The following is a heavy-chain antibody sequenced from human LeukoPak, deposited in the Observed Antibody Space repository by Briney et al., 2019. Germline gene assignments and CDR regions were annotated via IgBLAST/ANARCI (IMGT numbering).Heavy chain of an antibody. CDR2: ISSSSSYT. D-gene: IGHD3-10*01. V-gene: IGHV3-11*06. Sequence: GGSLRLSCAASGFTFSDYYMSWIRQAPGKGLEWVSYISSSSSYTNYADSVKGRFTIPRDNAKNSLYLQMNSLRAEDTAVYYCAREHGSGFFDYWGQGTLVTVSS. CDR1: GFTFSDYY. J-gene: IGHJ4*02. CDR3: AREHGSGFFDY.